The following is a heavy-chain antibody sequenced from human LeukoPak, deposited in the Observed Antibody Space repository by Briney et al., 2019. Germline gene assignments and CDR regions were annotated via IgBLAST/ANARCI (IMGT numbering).Heavy chain of an antibody. CDR1: GFTFSSYA. V-gene: IGHV3-23*01. Sequence: GGSLRLSCAASGFTFSSYAMSWDRQAPGKGLEWVSAISGSGGSTYYADSVKGRFTISRDNSKNTLYLQMNSLRAEDTAVYYCAKDLATMIVVVMYYFDYWGQGTLVTVSS. D-gene: IGHD3-22*01. CDR3: AKDLATMIVVVMYYFDY. CDR2: ISGSGGST. J-gene: IGHJ4*02.